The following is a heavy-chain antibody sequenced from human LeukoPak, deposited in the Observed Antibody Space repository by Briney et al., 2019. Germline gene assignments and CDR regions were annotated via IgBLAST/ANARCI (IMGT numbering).Heavy chain of an antibody. D-gene: IGHD6-19*01. CDR1: GGSISSSSYY. Sequence: SETLSLTCTVSGGSISSSSYYWGWIRQPPGKGLEWIGSIYYSGSTYYNPSLKSRVTISVDTSKNQFSLKLSSVTAADTAVYYCARDYRAVAGTYNWFDPWGQGTLVTVSS. J-gene: IGHJ5*02. CDR3: ARDYRAVAGTYNWFDP. CDR2: IYYSGST. V-gene: IGHV4-39*07.